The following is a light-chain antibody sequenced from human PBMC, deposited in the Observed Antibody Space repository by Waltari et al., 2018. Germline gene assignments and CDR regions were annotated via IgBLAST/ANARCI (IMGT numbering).Light chain of an antibody. CDR3: QSYDSTLSGWV. Sequence: QSVLTQPPSVSGAPGQTVTIASAGSHSTIGAGCDIFWYRQFPGTAPSLLMFGNNNRPSGLPARFSVSKSGTSASLAITGLQNEDEADYYCQSYDSTLSGWVFGGGTKLTVL. CDR1: HSTIGAGCD. V-gene: IGLV1-40*01. CDR2: GNN. J-gene: IGLJ3*02.